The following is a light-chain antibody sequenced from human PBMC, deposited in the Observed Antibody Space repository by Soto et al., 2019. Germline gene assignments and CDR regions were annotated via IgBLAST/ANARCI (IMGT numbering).Light chain of an antibody. Sequence: HSALTQPASVSGSPGQSITISCTGTSSDVGAYNYVSWYQQHPGKAPKLMIFDVSNRPSGVSNRFSGSKSGNTASLTISGLQAEDEADYYCSSYTTATTRVFGGGTKLTVL. V-gene: IGLV2-14*01. J-gene: IGLJ3*02. CDR1: SSDVGAYNY. CDR2: DVS. CDR3: SSYTTATTRV.